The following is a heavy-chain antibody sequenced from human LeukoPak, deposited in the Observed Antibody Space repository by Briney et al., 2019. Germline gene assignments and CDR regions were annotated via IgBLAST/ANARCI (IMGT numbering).Heavy chain of an antibody. V-gene: IGHV4-39*01. CDR3: ARQGTMTRGGYWLDP. Sequence: SETLSLTCTVSGGTISSSSYYWGWIRQPPGKGLEWIGSIYYSGSTYYNPSLKSRVTISVDTSQNQFSLKLTSVTAADTAVYYCARQGTMTRGGYWLDPWGQGTLVIVSS. CDR2: IYYSGST. J-gene: IGHJ5*02. CDR1: GGTISSSSYY. D-gene: IGHD3-10*01.